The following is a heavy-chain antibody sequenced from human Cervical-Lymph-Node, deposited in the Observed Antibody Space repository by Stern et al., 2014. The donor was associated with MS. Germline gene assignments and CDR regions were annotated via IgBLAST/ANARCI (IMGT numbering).Heavy chain of an antibody. CDR3: ARQNLVRGITELDY. D-gene: IGHD3-10*01. V-gene: IGHV1-46*01. CDR2: INPSSGST. J-gene: IGHJ4*02. CDR1: GYNFTSYY. Sequence: QVQLGQSGAEVKKPGASVKVSCETSGYNFTSYYIHWVRQAPGQGLEWMGLINPSSGSTHYAQKFQGRVTMTSDTSTSTLSMKMSTLRSDDTALYYCARQNLVRGITELDYWGQGTLLIVSS.